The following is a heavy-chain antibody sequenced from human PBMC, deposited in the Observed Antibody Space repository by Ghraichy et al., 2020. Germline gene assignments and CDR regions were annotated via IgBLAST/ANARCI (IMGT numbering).Heavy chain of an antibody. CDR2: ISSTSTYI. J-gene: IGHJ4*02. CDR1: GLTISSYS. CDR3: ARVSQQVGDY. Sequence: GGSLRLSCAASGLTISSYSMKWVRQAPGKGLEWVASISSTSTYIFYGDSVKGRFTVSRDNAENSLYLQMDILRAEDTAIYYCARVSQQVGDYWGQGTLVVVSS. V-gene: IGHV3-21*04. D-gene: IGHD1-26*01.